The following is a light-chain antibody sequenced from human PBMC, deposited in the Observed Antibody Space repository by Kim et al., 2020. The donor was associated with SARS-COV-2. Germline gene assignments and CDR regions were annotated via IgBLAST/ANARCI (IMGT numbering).Light chain of an antibody. V-gene: IGKV3-15*01. Sequence: EIVMTQSPGTLSVSPGETATLSCGASQSVGTDLAWYLQKPGQAPRLLIFGAFTRATGIPGRFSGGGSGTEFTLTISSLQSEDFAVYYCQQYHDWPLTFGGGTKVDIK. CDR3: QQYHDWPLT. CDR1: QSVGTD. CDR2: GAF. J-gene: IGKJ4*01.